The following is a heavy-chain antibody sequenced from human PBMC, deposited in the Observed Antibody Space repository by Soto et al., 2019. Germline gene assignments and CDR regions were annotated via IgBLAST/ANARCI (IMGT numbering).Heavy chain of an antibody. D-gene: IGHD3-10*01. CDR1: GGSISSSSYY. CDR3: ARHSYYYGSTYGCWLAP. J-gene: IGHJ5*02. Sequence: SETLSLTCTVSGGSISSSSYYWGWIRQPPGKGLEWIGSLYYSGSTYYNPSLKSRVTISVDTSKNQFSLKLRSVTDADTAVYYCARHSYYYGSTYGCWLAPWGQGTLVTVSS. V-gene: IGHV4-39*01. CDR2: LYYSGST.